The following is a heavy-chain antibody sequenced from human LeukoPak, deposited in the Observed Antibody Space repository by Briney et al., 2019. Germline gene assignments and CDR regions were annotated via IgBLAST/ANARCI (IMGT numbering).Heavy chain of an antibody. CDR2: IYYSGST. J-gene: IGHJ5*02. D-gene: IGHD2-15*01. CDR1: GGSISSGGYY. Sequence: SETLSLTCTVSGGSISSGGYYWSWIRQHPGKGLEWIGYIYYSGSTYYNPSLKSRVTISVDTSKNQFSLKLSSVTAADTAVYYCATHGVAAAISWGQGTLVTVSS. V-gene: IGHV4-31*03. CDR3: ATHGVAAAIS.